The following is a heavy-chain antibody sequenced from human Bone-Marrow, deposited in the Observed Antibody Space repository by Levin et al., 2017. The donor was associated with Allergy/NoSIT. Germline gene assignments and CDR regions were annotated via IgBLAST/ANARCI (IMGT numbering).Heavy chain of an antibody. CDR2: ISGSGGGT. J-gene: IGHJ4*02. Sequence: GESLKISCAASGFTFSSYAMTWVRQAPGKGLEWVSAISGSGGGTYYAHSVKGRFTISRDNSKNTLYLQMNSLRAEDTALYYCAKGLEEIAARQAPCYDSWGQGTLVTVSS. D-gene: IGHD6-6*01. CDR1: GFTFSSYA. CDR3: AKGLEEIAARQAPCYDS. V-gene: IGHV3-23*01.